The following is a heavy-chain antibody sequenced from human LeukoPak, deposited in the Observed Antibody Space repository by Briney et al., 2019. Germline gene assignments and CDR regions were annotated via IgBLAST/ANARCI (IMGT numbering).Heavy chain of an antibody. CDR1: GFTFDDYA. V-gene: IGHV3-9*01. Sequence: PGGSLRLSCAASGFTFDDYAMHWVRQAPGKGLEWVSGISWNSGSIGYADSVKGRFTISRDNAKNSLYLQMNSLRAEDTALYYCAKAHPWRNTQTPDAFDIWGQGTMVTVSS. D-gene: IGHD1/OR15-1a*01. J-gene: IGHJ3*02. CDR3: AKAHPWRNTQTPDAFDI. CDR2: ISWNSGSI.